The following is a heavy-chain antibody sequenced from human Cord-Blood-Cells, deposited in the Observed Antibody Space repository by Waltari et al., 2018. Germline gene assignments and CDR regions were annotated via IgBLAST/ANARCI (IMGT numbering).Heavy chain of an antibody. V-gene: IGHV3-30*04. CDR3: ARGSRIAAAGGPDY. CDR2: ISYDGSNK. D-gene: IGHD6-13*01. J-gene: IGHJ4*02. Sequence: QVQLVESGGGVVQPGRSLGLSGAASGFTFSSYAMHWVCQAPGTGLGLGAGISYDGSNKYDADSVNGRFTISRDNSKNTLYLQMNSLRAEDTAVYYCARGSRIAAAGGPDYWGQGTLVTVSS. CDR1: GFTFSSYA.